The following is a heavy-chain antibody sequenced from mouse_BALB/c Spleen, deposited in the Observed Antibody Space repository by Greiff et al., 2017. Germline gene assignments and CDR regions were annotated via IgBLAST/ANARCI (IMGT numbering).Heavy chain of an antibody. CDR2: ISSGGSYT. D-gene: IGHD2-1*01. CDR3: ARQAYGNSVYYYAMDY. CDR1: GFTFSSYG. J-gene: IGHJ4*01. V-gene: IGHV5-6*01. Sequence: EVKVVESGGDLVKPGGSLKLSCAASGFTFSSYGMSWVRQTPDKRLEWVATISSGGSYTYYPDSVKGRFTISRDNAKNTLYLQMSSLKSEDTAMYYCARQAYGNSVYYYAMDYWGQGTSVTVSS.